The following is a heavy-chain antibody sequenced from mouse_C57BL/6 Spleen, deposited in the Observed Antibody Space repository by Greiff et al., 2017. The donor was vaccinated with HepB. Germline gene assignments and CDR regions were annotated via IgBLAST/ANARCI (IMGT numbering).Heavy chain of an antibody. Sequence: VKLVESGAELARPGASVKMSCKASGYTFTSYTMHWVKQRPGQGLEWIGYINPSSGYTKYNQKFKDKATLTADKSSSTAYMQLSSLTSEDSAVYYCASEGELLGPPFAYWGQGTLVTVSA. CDR3: ASEGELLGPPFAY. CDR1: GYTFTSYT. D-gene: IGHD1-2*01. J-gene: IGHJ3*01. V-gene: IGHV1-4*01. CDR2: INPSSGYT.